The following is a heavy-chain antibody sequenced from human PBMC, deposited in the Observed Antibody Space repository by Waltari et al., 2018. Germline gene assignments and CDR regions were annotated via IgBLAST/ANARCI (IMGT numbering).Heavy chain of an antibody. J-gene: IGHJ5*02. CDR1: GVSISSSNW. CDR2: IHPSGTT. CDR3: ARDRGLRGGYDS. D-gene: IGHD5-12*01. Sequence: QVQLQESGPGLVTPSGTLSLTCAVSGVSISSSNWWSWVRQPPGKGLEWLGEIHPSGTTNYNPSLKSRVTISVDNSKNQFSLKLSSGTAADTAVYYCARDRGLRGGYDSWGQGTLVTVSS. V-gene: IGHV4-4*02.